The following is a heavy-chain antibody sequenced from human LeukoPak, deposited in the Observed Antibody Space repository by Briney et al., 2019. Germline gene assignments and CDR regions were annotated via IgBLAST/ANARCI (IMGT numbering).Heavy chain of an antibody. Sequence: TGGSLRLSCVVSGITLSNYGMSWVRQAPGKGLEWVAGISGSGGSTYYADSVKGRFTISRDNSKNTLYLQMNSLRAEDTAVYYCASYGSGSYSDGMDVWGQGTTVTVSS. CDR2: ISGSGGST. D-gene: IGHD3-10*01. CDR1: GITLSNYG. CDR3: ASYGSGSYSDGMDV. V-gene: IGHV3-23*01. J-gene: IGHJ6*02.